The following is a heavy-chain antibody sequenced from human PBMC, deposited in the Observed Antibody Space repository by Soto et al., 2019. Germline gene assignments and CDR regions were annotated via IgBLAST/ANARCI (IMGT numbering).Heavy chain of an antibody. Sequence: ASVKVSCKASGYTFTSYGISWVRQAPGQGLEWMGWISVYIGNTNYVQKFQGRVTMTTDTATSTAYMELRSLRSDDTAVYYCARDDVGYCSNGVCYTKPLDYWGQGTLVTVSS. V-gene: IGHV1-18*01. CDR3: ARDDVGYCSNGVCYTKPLDY. CDR2: ISVYIGNT. J-gene: IGHJ4*02. CDR1: GYTFTSYG. D-gene: IGHD2-8*01.